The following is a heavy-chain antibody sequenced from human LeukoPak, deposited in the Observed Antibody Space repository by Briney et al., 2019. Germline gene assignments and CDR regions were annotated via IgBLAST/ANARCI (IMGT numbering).Heavy chain of an antibody. CDR3: ARLSPDCTNGVCYTGWFDP. V-gene: IGHV3-33*01. CDR2: IWYDGSNK. Sequence: GGSLRLSCAASGFXFSSYGMHWVRQAPGKGLEWVAVIWYDGSNKYYADSVKGRFTISRDNSKNTLYLQMNSLRAEDTAVYYCARLSPDCTNGVCYTGWFDPWGQGTLVTVSS. J-gene: IGHJ5*02. CDR1: GFXFSSYG. D-gene: IGHD2-8*01.